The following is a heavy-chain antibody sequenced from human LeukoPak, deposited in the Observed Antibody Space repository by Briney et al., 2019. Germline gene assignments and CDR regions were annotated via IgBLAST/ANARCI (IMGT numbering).Heavy chain of an antibody. Sequence: GGSLRLSCAASGFTFSSYAMHWVRQAPGKGLAWVAVISYDGSNKYYADSVKGRFTISRDNSKNTLYLQMNSLRAEDTAVCYCARGGYYYDSSGYYSFDYWGQGTLVTVSS. CDR3: ARGGYYYDSSGYYSFDY. CDR1: GFTFSSYA. J-gene: IGHJ4*02. D-gene: IGHD3-22*01. CDR2: ISYDGSNK. V-gene: IGHV3-30-3*01.